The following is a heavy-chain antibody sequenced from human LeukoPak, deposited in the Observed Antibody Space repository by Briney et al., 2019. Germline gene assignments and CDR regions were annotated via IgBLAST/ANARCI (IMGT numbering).Heavy chain of an antibody. D-gene: IGHD2-15*01. Sequence: TSETLSLTCAVYGGSFSGYYWSWIRQPPGKGLEWIGEINHSGSTNYNPSLQSRVTISVDTSKNQFSLKLTSVTGADTALYYCARHSSVVRGWFDPWGQGTLVTVSS. CDR2: INHSGST. CDR3: ARHSSVVRGWFDP. CDR1: GGSFSGYY. J-gene: IGHJ5*02. V-gene: IGHV4-34*01.